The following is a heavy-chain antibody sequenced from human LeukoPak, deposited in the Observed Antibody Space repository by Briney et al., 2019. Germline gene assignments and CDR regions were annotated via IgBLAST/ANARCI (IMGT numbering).Heavy chain of an antibody. D-gene: IGHD4-23*01. CDR2: INSDGSST. J-gene: IGHJ4*02. CDR3: ARRWRRDPLGVDY. Sequence: GGSLRLSCAASGFTFSSYWMHWVRQAPGKGLVWVSRINSDGSSTSYADSVKGRFTISRDNAKNTLYLQMNSLRAEDTAVYYCARRWRRDPLGVDYWGQGTLVTASS. V-gene: IGHV3-74*01. CDR1: GFTFSSYW.